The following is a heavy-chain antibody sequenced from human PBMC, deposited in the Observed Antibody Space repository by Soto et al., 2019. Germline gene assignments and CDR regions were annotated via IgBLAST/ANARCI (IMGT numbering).Heavy chain of an antibody. Sequence: ASVKVSCKASGYTFTIYAMHWVCQAPGPRLEWMGWINAGNGNTKYSQKFQGRVTITRDTSASTAYMEQSRRRSEDTALYYYARTHSSSWYFRVRDNWFDPWGQGTLVTVSS. CDR2: INAGNGNT. J-gene: IGHJ5*02. V-gene: IGHV1-3*01. CDR1: GYTFTIYA. CDR3: ARTHSSSWYFRVRDNWFDP. D-gene: IGHD6-13*01.